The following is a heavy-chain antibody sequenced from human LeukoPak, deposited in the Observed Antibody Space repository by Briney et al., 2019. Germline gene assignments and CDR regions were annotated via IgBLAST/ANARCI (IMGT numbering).Heavy chain of an antibody. CDR2: ISGSGGST. Sequence: PGGSLRLSCAASGFTFSSYAMSWVRQAPGKGLEWVSAISGSGGSTYYADSVKGRFTISRDNSKNTLYLQMNSLRAEDTAVYYCAKGRGNYGDYESDYWGQGTLVTVSS. CDR1: GFTFSSYA. J-gene: IGHJ4*02. D-gene: IGHD4-17*01. V-gene: IGHV3-23*01. CDR3: AKGRGNYGDYESDY.